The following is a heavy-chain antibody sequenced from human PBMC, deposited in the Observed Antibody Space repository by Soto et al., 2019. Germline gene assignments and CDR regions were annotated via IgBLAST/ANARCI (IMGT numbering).Heavy chain of an antibody. V-gene: IGHV1-24*01. J-gene: IGHJ4*02. CDR1: GYTLTELS. D-gene: IGHD6-19*01. Sequence: ASVKVSCKVSGYTLTELSMHWVRQSPGKGLEWMGGFDPEDGETIYAQKFQGRVTMTEDTSTDTAYMELSSLRSEDTAVYYCAILRVYRSGCLTQHDNWGQGTLVTV. CDR2: FDPEDGET. CDR3: AILRVYRSGCLTQHDN.